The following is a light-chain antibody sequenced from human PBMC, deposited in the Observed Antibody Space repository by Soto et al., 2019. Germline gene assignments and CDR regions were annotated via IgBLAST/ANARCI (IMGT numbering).Light chain of an antibody. CDR1: QSVSSN. V-gene: IGKV3-15*01. Sequence: EIVMTQSPGTLSVSPGERATLSCRASQSVSSNLAWYQQKPGQAPRLLIYGPSTRATGIPARFSGSGSGTEFTLTITSLQSEDFAIYYCQQYKKWPRTFGQGTKVEIK. J-gene: IGKJ1*01. CDR2: GPS. CDR3: QQYKKWPRT.